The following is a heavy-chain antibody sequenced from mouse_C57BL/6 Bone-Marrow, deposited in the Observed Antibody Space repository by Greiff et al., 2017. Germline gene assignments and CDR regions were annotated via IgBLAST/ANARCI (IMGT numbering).Heavy chain of an antibody. Sequence: QVQLQQSGPGLVQPSQSLSITCTVSGFSLTSYGVHWVRQSPGKGLEWLGVLWSGGSSDYNAAFISRLSIIKYNSKSQVFFKMNRLQADDTAIYYCARVAYGIFAYWGQGTLVTVSA. J-gene: IGHJ3*01. CDR3: ARVAYGIFAY. V-gene: IGHV2-2*01. CDR2: LWSGGSS. D-gene: IGHD6-5*01. CDR1: GFSLTSYG.